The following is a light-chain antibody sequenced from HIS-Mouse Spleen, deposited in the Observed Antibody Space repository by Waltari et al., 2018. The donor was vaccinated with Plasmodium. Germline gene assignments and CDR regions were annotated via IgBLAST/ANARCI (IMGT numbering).Light chain of an antibody. Sequence: QSALTQPASVSGSPGQSITISCTGTSSDVGSYNLVSWYQQHPGKAPKLMIYEGSTRPSGVSNRFSGSKSGNTASLTISGLQAEDEADYYCCSYAGSSTFVVFGGGT. V-gene: IGLV2-23*03. CDR1: SSDVGSYNL. J-gene: IGLJ2*01. CDR3: CSYAGSSTFVV. CDR2: EGS.